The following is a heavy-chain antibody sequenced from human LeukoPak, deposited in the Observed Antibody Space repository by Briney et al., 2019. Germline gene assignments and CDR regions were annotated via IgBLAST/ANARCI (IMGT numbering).Heavy chain of an antibody. Sequence: GGCLRLSCAPSGYTFSSYWMSWVREAPGRGLEWVANIKQDGSEKHYMDSVKCRFTISRDNGKISLYLQMNSLRAEDTAVYSCARKAYGLDVWGKGTTVTVSS. CDR1: GYTFSSYW. J-gene: IGHJ6*04. V-gene: IGHV3-7*03. CDR2: IKQDGSEK. CDR3: ARKAYGLDV.